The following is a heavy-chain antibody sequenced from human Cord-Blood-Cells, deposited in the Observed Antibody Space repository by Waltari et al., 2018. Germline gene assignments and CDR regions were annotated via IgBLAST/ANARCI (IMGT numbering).Heavy chain of an antibody. CDR2: INPDSSGT. V-gene: IGHV1-2*06. J-gene: IGHJ1*01. D-gene: IGHD6-13*01. CDR1: GYTFTGYY. CDR3: ARSYGAAGTCFQH. Sequence: QVQLVQSGAEVKKPGASVKVSCKASGYTFTGYYMHWVRQAPGQGLEWMRRINPDSSGTNYAQKFQGRVTMTRDTSISTAYMELSRLRSDDTAVYYCARSYGAAGTCFQHWGQGTLVTVSS.